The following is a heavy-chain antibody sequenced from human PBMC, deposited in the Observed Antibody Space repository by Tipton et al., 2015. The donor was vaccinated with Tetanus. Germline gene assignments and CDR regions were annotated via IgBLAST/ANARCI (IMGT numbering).Heavy chain of an antibody. CDR2: IIPGFSTA. CDR3: ARGGSYLGIYYYYAMDV. CDR1: GATFSKYA. J-gene: IGHJ6*01. Sequence: QLVQSGAEMKKPGSSVKVSCKASGATFSKYALNWVRQAPGQGLEWMGGIIPGFSTANYAQKFQDRLTITADEVTTTAYMEVSSLTSEDTAVFYCARGGSYLGIYYYYAMDVWGQGTTVTVSS. V-gene: IGHV1-69*01. D-gene: IGHD1-26*01.